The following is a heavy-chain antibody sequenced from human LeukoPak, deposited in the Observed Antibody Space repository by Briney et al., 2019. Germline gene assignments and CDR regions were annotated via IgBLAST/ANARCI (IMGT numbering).Heavy chain of an antibody. J-gene: IGHJ5*02. CDR1: GYTFTGYY. CDR3: ARLVSDITMIVVANLGPLDWFDP. V-gene: IGHV1-2*02. CDR2: INPNSGGT. Sequence: ASVKVSCEASGYTFTGYYMHWVRQAPGQGLEWMGWINPNSGGTNYAQKFQGRVTMTRDTSISTAYMELSRLRSDDTAVYYCARLVSDITMIVVANLGPLDWFDPWGQGTLVTVSS. D-gene: IGHD3-22*01.